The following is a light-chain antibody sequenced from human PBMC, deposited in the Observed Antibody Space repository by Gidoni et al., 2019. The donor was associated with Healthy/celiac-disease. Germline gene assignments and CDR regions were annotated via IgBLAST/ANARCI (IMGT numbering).Light chain of an antibody. V-gene: IGKV1-33*01. J-gene: IGKJ3*01. CDR3: QQYDNLLFT. CDR2: DAS. CDR1: QDISNY. Sequence: IPLTQSPSSLSASVGDRVTITCQASQDISNYLNWYQQKPGKAPKLLIYDASNLETGAPSRFSGSGSGTDFTFTISSLQPEDIATYYCQQYDNLLFTFGPGTKVDIK.